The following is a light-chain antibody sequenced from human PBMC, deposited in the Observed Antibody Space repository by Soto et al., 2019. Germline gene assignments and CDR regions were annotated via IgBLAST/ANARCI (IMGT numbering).Light chain of an antibody. J-gene: IGLJ3*02. CDR3: SSYTSSSTWV. V-gene: IGLV2-14*01. CDR2: DVN. Sequence: QSALTQPASVSGSPGQSITISCTGTSSDVGNYNYVSWYQQHPGKAPKLMICDVNNRPSGVSDRFSGSKSGNTASLTISGLQAEDEADYYCSSYTSSSTWVFGGGTQLTVL. CDR1: SSDVGNYNY.